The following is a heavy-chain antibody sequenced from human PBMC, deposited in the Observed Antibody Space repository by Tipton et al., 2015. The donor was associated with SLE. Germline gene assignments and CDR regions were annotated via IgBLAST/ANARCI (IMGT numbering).Heavy chain of an antibody. Sequence: TLSLTYAVSGGSISSGGYSWSWIRQPPGKGLEWIGYIYHSGSTFYNPSLKSRVTISVDKPKNHFSLNLNSVTAADTAMYYCVRRTADALDIWGQGTMVTVSS. CDR1: GGSISSGGYS. J-gene: IGHJ3*02. CDR2: IYHSGST. D-gene: IGHD1-14*01. V-gene: IGHV4-30-2*01. CDR3: VRRTADALDI.